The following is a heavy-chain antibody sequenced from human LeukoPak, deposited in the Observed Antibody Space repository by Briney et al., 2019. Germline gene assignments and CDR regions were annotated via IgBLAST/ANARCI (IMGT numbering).Heavy chain of an antibody. Sequence: GGSLRLSCAASGFTFSSYSMNWVRQAPGKGLEWVSSISSSSSHIYYADSVKGRFTISRDNAKNSLYLQMNGLRAEDTAVYYCAREYCSGGSCYDYYYYGMDVWGKGTTVTVSS. CDR2: ISSSSSHI. CDR3: AREYCSGGSCYDYYYYGMDV. J-gene: IGHJ6*04. V-gene: IGHV3-21*01. D-gene: IGHD2-15*01. CDR1: GFTFSSYS.